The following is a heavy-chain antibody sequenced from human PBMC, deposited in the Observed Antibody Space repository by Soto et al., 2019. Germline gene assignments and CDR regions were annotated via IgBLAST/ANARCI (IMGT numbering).Heavy chain of an antibody. CDR2: ISYDGSNK. V-gene: IGHV3-30*18. CDR1: GFTFSSYG. CDR3: AKDHEDCGGDCYAGLLGAFDY. Sequence: QVQLVESGGGVVQPGRSLRLSCAASGFTFSSYGMHWVRQAPGKGLEWVAVISYDGSNKYYADSVKGRFTISRDNYKNTLYLQMNSLRAEDTAVYYCAKDHEDCGGDCYAGLLGAFDYWGQGTLVTVSS. J-gene: IGHJ4*02. D-gene: IGHD2-21*02.